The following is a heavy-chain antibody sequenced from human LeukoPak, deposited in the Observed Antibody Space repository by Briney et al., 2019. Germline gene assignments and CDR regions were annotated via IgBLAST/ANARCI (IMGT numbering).Heavy chain of an antibody. Sequence: PGGSLRLSCAASGFTFSSYSMNWVGQAPGKGLEWVSSISSSSSYIYYADSVKGRFTISRDNAKNSLYLQMNSLRAEDTAVYYCANSEVSTKAFDYWGQGTLVTVSS. D-gene: IGHD5/OR15-5a*01. CDR2: ISSSSSYI. V-gene: IGHV3-21*01. J-gene: IGHJ4*02. CDR3: ANSEVSTKAFDY. CDR1: GFTFSSYS.